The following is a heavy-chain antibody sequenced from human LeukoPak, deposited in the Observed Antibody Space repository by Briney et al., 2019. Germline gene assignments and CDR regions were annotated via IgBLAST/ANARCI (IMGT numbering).Heavy chain of an antibody. CDR1: GFTFSSYS. CDR2: ISSSSSTI. CDR3: AREPYYYGSGSHMGNWFDH. V-gene: IGHV3-48*01. Sequence: PGGSLRLSCAASGFTFSSYSMNWVRQAPGKGLEWVSYISSSSSTIYYADSVKGRFTISRDNAKNSLYLQMNSLRAEDTAVYYCAREPYYYGSGSHMGNWFDHWGQGTLVTVSS. D-gene: IGHD3-10*01. J-gene: IGHJ5*02.